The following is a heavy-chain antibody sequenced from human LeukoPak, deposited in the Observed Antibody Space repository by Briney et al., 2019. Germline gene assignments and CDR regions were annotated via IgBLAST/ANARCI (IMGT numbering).Heavy chain of an antibody. J-gene: IGHJ4*02. CDR1: GFTFSSYG. CDR3: AKRLDSSSSGFDY. V-gene: IGHV3-30*18. D-gene: IGHD6-6*01. Sequence: QSGGSLRHSCAASGFTFSSYGMHWVRQAPGKGLEWVAVISYDGSNKYYADSVKGRFTISRDNSKNTLYLQMNSLRAEDTAVYYCAKRLDSSSSGFDYWGQGTLVTVSS. CDR2: ISYDGSNK.